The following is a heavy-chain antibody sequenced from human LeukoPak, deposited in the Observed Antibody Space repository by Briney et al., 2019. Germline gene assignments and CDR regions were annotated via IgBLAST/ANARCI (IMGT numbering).Heavy chain of an antibody. J-gene: IGHJ4*02. CDR3: TTDDGSGSYFDY. Sequence: GGSLRLSCAASGFTFSNAWMSWVRQAPGKGLEWVGRIKSKTDGGTTDYAAPVKGRFTISRDVSKNTLYLQMNSLKTEDTAVYYCTTDDGSGSYFDYWGQGTLVTVSS. V-gene: IGHV3-15*01. CDR2: IKSKTDGGTT. CDR1: GFTFSNAW. D-gene: IGHD3-22*01.